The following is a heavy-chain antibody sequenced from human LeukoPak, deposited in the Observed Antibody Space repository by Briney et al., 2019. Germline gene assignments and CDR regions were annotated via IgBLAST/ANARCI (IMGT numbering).Heavy chain of an antibody. CDR3: ARAPMVRGEGFDY. V-gene: IGHV4-31*03. CDR1: GGSISSGGYY. J-gene: IGHJ4*02. Sequence: SETLSLTCTVSGGSISSGGYYWSWIRQHPGKGLEWIGYIYYSGSTYYNPSLRSRVTISVDTSKNQFSLKLSSVTAADTAVYYCARAPMVRGEGFDYWGQGTLVTVSS. CDR2: IYYSGST. D-gene: IGHD3-10*01.